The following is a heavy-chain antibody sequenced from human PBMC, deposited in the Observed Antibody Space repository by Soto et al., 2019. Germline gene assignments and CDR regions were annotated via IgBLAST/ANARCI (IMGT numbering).Heavy chain of an antibody. CDR3: ARDPGRAVALD. CDR1: GGSISGSSW. V-gene: IGHV4-4*02. Sequence: QVQLQESGPGLVKPWGTLSLTCAVSGGSISGSSWWSWIRQSPGRGLEWIGEIYHDGRTNYNPSLQSRVARSVDTSKNQSSLEIYSVTASDTAIYYCARDPGRAVALDWGEGTLVTVSS. J-gene: IGHJ4*02. CDR2: IYHDGRT. D-gene: IGHD6-19*01.